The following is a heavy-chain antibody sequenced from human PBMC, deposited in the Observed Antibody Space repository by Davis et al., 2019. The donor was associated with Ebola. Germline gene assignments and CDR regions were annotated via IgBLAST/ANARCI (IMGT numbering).Heavy chain of an antibody. Sequence: GSLRLSCAVYGGSFSGYYWSWIRQPPGKGLEWIGEINHSGSTNYNPSLKSRVTISVDTSKNQFSLKLSSVTAADTAVYYCARGTGWLLRPFDYWGQGTLVTVSS. J-gene: IGHJ4*02. CDR1: GGSFSGYY. D-gene: IGHD5-24*01. CDR2: INHSGST. V-gene: IGHV4-34*01. CDR3: ARGTGWLLRPFDY.